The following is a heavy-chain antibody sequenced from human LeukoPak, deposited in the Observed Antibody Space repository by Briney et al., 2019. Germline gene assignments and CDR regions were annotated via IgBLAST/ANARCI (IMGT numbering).Heavy chain of an antibody. D-gene: IGHD6-13*01. CDR3: AMGIAAAGTAEYYFDY. J-gene: IGHJ4*02. V-gene: IGHV3-53*01. CDR1: GFTVSSNY. Sequence: GGSLRLSCAASGFTVSSNYMSWVRQAPGKGLEWVSVIYSGGSTYYADSVKGRFTISRDNSKNTLYLQMNSLRAEDTAVYYCAMGIAAAGTAEYYFDYWGQGTLVTVSS. CDR2: IYSGGST.